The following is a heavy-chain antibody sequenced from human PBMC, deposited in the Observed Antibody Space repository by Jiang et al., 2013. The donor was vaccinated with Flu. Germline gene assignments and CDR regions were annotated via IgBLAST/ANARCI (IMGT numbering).Heavy chain of an antibody. CDR2: FIPIFGTA. CDR3: ARDLTQSDSSGYYFYHYGMDV. CDR1: GGTFSSYA. Sequence: ASGGTFSSYAISWVRQAPGHGLEWMGGFIPIFGTANYAPKFKGRLTISADASTSTAYMELGSLKSEDTAVYYCARDLTQSDSSGYYFYHYGMDVWGQGTTVTVSS. D-gene: IGHD3-22*01. V-gene: IGHV1-69*01. J-gene: IGHJ6*02.